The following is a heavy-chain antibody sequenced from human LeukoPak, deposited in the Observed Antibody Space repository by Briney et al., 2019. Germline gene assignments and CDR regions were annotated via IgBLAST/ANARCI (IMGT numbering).Heavy chain of an antibody. CDR1: GFTFSSYA. CDR3: ARAFSTTAFDS. D-gene: IGHD4-17*01. CDR2: ISSNGGST. J-gene: IGHJ4*02. Sequence: AGGSLRLSCAASGFTFSSYAMHWVRQAPGKGLEYVSAISSNGGSTYYANSVKGRFTISRDNSKNTLYLQMNSLRAEDTAVYYCARAFSTTAFDSWGQGTLVTVSS. V-gene: IGHV3-64*01.